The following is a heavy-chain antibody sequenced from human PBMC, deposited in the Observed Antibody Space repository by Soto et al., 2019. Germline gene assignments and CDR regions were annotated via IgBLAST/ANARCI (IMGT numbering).Heavy chain of an antibody. CDR2: IIPIFGTA. CDR1: GFTFTNYG. D-gene: IGHD6-6*01. Sequence: ASVKVSCKASGFTFTNYGISWVRQAPGQGLEWMGGIIPIFGTANYAQKFQGRVTITTDESTSTAYMELSSLRSEDTAVYYCARDGSSSSPDYYYGMDVWGQGTTVTVSS. J-gene: IGHJ6*02. CDR3: ARDGSSSSPDYYYGMDV. V-gene: IGHV1-69*05.